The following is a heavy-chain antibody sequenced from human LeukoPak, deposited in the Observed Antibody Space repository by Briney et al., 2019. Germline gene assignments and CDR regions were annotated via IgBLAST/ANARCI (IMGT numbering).Heavy chain of an antibody. CDR3: ARSLPRYSSSPGFDY. CDR1: GYTLTELS. D-gene: IGHD6-13*01. CDR2: INPSGGST. J-gene: IGHJ4*02. Sequence: GASVKVSCKVSGYTLTELSMHWVRQAPGQGLEWMGIINPSGGSTSYAQKFQGRVTMTRDTSTSTVYMELSSLRSEDTAVYYCARSLPRYSSSPGFDYWGQGTLVTVSS. V-gene: IGHV1-46*01.